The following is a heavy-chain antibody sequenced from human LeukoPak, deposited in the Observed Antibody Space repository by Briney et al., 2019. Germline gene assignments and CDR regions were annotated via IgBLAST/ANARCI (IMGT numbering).Heavy chain of an antibody. V-gene: IGHV1-18*01. D-gene: IGHD3-9*01. CDR2: SSPYDGNT. CDR3: ARTTGTYNYFDP. CDR1: GYTFTNYG. Sequence: ASVKVSCKASGYTFTNYGIGWVRQAPGQGLEWMGWSSPYDGNTNYAQKLHGRVTMTADTSTNTAYMELRSLRSDDTAVYYCARTTGTYNYFDPWGQGTLVTVSS. J-gene: IGHJ5*02.